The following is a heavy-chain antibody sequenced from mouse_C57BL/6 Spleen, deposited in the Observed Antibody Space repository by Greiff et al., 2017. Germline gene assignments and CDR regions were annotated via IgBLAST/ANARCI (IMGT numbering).Heavy chain of an antibody. CDR1: GYSFTSGYD. CDR3: ARDQTGTGVFDY. CDR2: IRYSGST. Sequence: EVQLQQSGPGMVKPSQSLSLTCTVTGYSFTSGYDWHWIRHFPGNKLEWMGYIRYSGSTNYNPSLKSRISITHDTSKNHFFLTLNSVTTEDTATYYCARDQTGTGVFDYWGQGTTLTVSS. V-gene: IGHV3-1*01. D-gene: IGHD4-1*01. J-gene: IGHJ2*01.